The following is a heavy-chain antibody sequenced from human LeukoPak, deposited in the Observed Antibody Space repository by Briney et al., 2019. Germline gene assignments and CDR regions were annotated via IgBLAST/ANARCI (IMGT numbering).Heavy chain of an antibody. V-gene: IGHV3-66*01. J-gene: IGHJ4*02. CDR3: TSGGEYSSSSGCGHDH. CDR2: FYSGGDT. Sequence: GGSLRLSCAASGFTVSSNYMSWVRQAPGKGPECVSVFYSGGDTYYADSVRGRFTISRDSSKNTLSLQMNSLRVEDTAVYYCTSGGEYSSSSGCGHDHWGQGTLVTVSS. D-gene: IGHD6-6*01. CDR1: GFTVSSNY.